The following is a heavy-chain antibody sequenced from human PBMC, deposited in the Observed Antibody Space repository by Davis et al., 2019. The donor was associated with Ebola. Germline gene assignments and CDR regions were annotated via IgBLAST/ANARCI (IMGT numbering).Heavy chain of an antibody. V-gene: IGHV3-30*03. D-gene: IGHD6-19*01. CDR2: ISYDGSNK. CDR3: ARVGAVAHNWFDP. J-gene: IGHJ5*02. CDR1: GFTFSSYG. Sequence: GESLKISCAASGFTFSSYGMHWVRQAPGKGLEWVAVISYDGSNKYYADSVKGRFTISRDNAKNSLYLQMNSLRAEDTAVYYCARVGAVAHNWFDPWGQGTLVTVSS.